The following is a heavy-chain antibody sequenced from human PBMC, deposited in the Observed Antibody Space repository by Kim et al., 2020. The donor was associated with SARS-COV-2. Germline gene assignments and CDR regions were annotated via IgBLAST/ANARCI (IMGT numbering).Heavy chain of an antibody. J-gene: IGHJ4*02. V-gene: IGHV5-10-1*01. CDR3: ARQDYYDSSGYYPTPFFDY. CDR2: IDPSDSYT. CDR1: GFSFTSYW. Sequence: GASLQISCKGSGFSFTSYWISWVRQMPGKGLEWMGRIDPSDSYTNYSPSFQGHVTISADKSISTAYLQWSSLKASDTAMYYCARQDYYDSSGYYPTPFFDYWGQGTLVTVSS. D-gene: IGHD3-22*01.